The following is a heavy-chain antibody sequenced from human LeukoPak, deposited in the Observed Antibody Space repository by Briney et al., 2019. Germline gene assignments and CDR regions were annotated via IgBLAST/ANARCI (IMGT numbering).Heavy chain of an antibody. CDR2: INPNSGGT. D-gene: IGHD3-16*02. J-gene: IGHJ4*02. CDR3: ARARQRLGELSALDN. Sequence: ASVKVSCKASGYTFTDYHMHWVRQAPGQGREWMGWINPNSGGTNYAQKFQGRVTMTRDTSISTAYMELTRLRSDDTAVYYCARARQRLGELSALDNWGQGTLVTVSS. CDR1: GYTFTDYH. V-gene: IGHV1-2*02.